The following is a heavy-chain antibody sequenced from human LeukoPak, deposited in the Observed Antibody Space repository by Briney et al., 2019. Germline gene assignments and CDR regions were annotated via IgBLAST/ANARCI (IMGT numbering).Heavy chain of an antibody. J-gene: IGHJ3*01. CDR2: IYYSGST. D-gene: IGHD3-3*01. V-gene: IGHV4-39*01. CDR3: ARNNLEWLYTR. CDR1: DGSISSYY. Sequence: SETLSLTCTVSDGSISSYYWGWIRQPPGKGLEWIGSIYYSGSTYYNPSLKSRVTISVDMSKNQFSLKLSSVSAADTAVYYCARNNLEWLYTRWGQGTMVTVSS.